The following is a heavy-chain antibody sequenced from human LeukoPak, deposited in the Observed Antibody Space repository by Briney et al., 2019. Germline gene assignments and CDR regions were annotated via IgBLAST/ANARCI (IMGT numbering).Heavy chain of an antibody. CDR2: VRYGGNIK. J-gene: IGHJ4*02. D-gene: IGHD3-9*01. V-gene: IGHV3-30*02. CDR1: EFTFSAHA. Sequence: GGSLRLSCAASEFTFSAHAMHWVRQAPGRGLEWVAFVRYGGNIKYYADSEKGRFTISRDNSKNTLYLEMNSLRPEDTAVYYCTRDLGTEYNIFDYWGQGTLVTVSS. CDR3: TRDLGTEYNIFDY.